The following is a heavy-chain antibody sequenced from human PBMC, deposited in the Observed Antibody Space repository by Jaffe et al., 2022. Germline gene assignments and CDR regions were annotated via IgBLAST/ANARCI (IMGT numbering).Heavy chain of an antibody. D-gene: IGHD4-17*01. Sequence: QVQLVESGGGVVQPGGSLRLSCAASGFTFSSYGMHWVRQAPGKGLEWVAFIRYDGSNKYYADSVKGRFTISRDNSKNTLYLQMNSLRAEDTAVYYCAKGLMLHDYGDSCFDYWGQGTLVTVSS. CDR2: IRYDGSNK. V-gene: IGHV3-30*02. J-gene: IGHJ4*02. CDR1: GFTFSSYG. CDR3: AKGLMLHDYGDSCFDY.